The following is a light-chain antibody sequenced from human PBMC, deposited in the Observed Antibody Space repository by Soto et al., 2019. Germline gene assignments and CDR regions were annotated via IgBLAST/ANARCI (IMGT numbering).Light chain of an antibody. CDR1: HSDIGTYNY. CDR3: CSHTTNSPYA. CDR2: GVA. J-gene: IGLJ1*01. Sequence: QSALTQPASLSGSPGQSITIPCTGTHSDIGTYNYVSLYQPHSGKAPQIIIFGVANRPIGIPPRFSGTKSGNTASLTFSGRQAEDEADYYCCSHTTNSPYAFGTGTKLTVL. V-gene: IGLV2-14*03.